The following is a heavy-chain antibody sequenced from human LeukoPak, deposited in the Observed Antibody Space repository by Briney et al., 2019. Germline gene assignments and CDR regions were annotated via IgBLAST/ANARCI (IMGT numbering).Heavy chain of an antibody. V-gene: IGHV3-66*01. D-gene: IGHD4-23*01. Sequence: GGSLRLSCAASGFSVSANYMTWVRQAPGKGLEWVSVIYSGGSTYYADSAKGRLSISRDNSKNTLFLHMDTLRAEDTAVYYCASTVGPSAYYYYGLDVWGQGTTVTVSS. CDR1: GFSVSANY. CDR2: IYSGGST. CDR3: ASTVGPSAYYYYGLDV. J-gene: IGHJ6*02.